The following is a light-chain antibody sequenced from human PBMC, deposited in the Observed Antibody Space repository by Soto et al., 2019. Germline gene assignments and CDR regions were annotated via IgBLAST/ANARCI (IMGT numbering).Light chain of an antibody. CDR3: QQYIRWPLT. J-gene: IGKJ5*01. V-gene: IGKV3-15*01. Sequence: ENIMTKSPATLSVSPGEGATFSCRASQSINTKIAWYQLKPGQAPRLLIYDASIRATGIPARFSGSGSGTEFSLTINSLQSEDFGVYYCQQYIRWPLTFGGGTRLEIK. CDR2: DAS. CDR1: QSINTK.